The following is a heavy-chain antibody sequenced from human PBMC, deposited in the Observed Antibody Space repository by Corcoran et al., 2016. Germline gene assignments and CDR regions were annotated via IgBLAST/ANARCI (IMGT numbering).Heavy chain of an antibody. J-gene: IGHJ6*02. Sequence: VQLVQSGAEVKKPGASVKVSCKASGYTFTSYGISWVRQAPGQGLEWMGWISAYNGNTNYAQKLQGRVTMTTNTSTSTAYMELRSLRSDDTAVYYCARDREIWFAELLVGYYYYGMDVWGQGTTVTVSS. CDR3: ARDREIWFAELLVGYYYYGMDV. CDR1: GYTFTSYG. V-gene: IGHV1-18*01. D-gene: IGHD3-10*01. CDR2: ISAYNGNT.